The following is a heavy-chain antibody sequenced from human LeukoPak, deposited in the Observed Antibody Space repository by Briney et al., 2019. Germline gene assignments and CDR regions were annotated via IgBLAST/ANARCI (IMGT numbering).Heavy chain of an antibody. D-gene: IGHD2-15*01. Sequence: SSVKVSRKSSGCTFTSYAISWVRQAPGQGLEWMGGLIPIFGTANYAQKFQGKVTITADECTSTAYMEPSSLRSEDTAVYYCARGSRYYYYYYMDVWGKGTTVTVSS. CDR2: LIPIFGTA. J-gene: IGHJ6*03. CDR1: GCTFTSYA. CDR3: ARGSRYYYYYYMDV. V-gene: IGHV1-69*13.